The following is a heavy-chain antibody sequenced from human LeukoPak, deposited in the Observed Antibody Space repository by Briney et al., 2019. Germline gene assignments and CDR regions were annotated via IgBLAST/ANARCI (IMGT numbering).Heavy chain of an antibody. Sequence: PGGSLRLSCAASGFTVSSNYMSWVRQAPGKGLEWVAKIKQDGSQRYYVDSVTGRFTISRDNAKNSLYLQMNSLRADDTAIYYCARGFCSSGRCSKYDYWGQGTLVTVSS. J-gene: IGHJ4*02. D-gene: IGHD2-15*01. V-gene: IGHV3-7*01. CDR3: ARGFCSSGRCSKYDY. CDR1: GFTVSSNY. CDR2: IKQDGSQR.